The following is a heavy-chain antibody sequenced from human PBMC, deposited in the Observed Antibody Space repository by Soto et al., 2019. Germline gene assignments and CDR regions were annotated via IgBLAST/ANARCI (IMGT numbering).Heavy chain of an antibody. CDR2: ISTYNGNT. J-gene: IGHJ6*04. CDR1: GYTFTNYG. CDR3: ARGKFYMDV. V-gene: IGHV1-18*01. Sequence: ASVKVSCKASGYTFTNYGITWVRQAPGQGLEWLGWISTYNGNTNYTQTVQGRVAMTTDTSTTTVYMELRSLRSDDTAMYYCARGKFYMDVWGKGTTVTVSS.